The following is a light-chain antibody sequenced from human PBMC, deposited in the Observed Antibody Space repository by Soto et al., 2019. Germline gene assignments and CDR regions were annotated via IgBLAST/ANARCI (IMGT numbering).Light chain of an antibody. CDR3: HQYHTWPRT. Sequence: EIKLTQSPATLSESPGERATISCRASQGVIINLAWYQQKPGQAPRLLIFVASTRAAAIPARFSGRWSGTDFTLTISRLQSEDFAVYFCHQYHTWPRTFGQGTKVDVK. J-gene: IGKJ1*01. CDR1: QGVIIN. V-gene: IGKV3D-15*01. CDR2: VAS.